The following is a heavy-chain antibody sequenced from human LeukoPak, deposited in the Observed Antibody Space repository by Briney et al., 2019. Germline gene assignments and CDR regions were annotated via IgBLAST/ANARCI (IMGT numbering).Heavy chain of an antibody. D-gene: IGHD6-6*01. Sequence: GESLKISCKGSGYRFTSYWIGWVRQMPGKGLEWMGIIYPGDSDTRYSPSFQGQVTISADKSISTAYLQWGSLKASDTAMYYCARGARIAARPYYFDYWGQGTLVTVSS. J-gene: IGHJ4*02. CDR3: ARGARIAARPYYFDY. CDR1: GYRFTSYW. V-gene: IGHV5-51*01. CDR2: IYPGDSDT.